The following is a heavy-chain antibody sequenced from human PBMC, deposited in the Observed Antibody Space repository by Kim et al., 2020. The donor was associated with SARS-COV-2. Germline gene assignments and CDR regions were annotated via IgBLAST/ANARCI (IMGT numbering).Heavy chain of an antibody. J-gene: IGHJ4*02. V-gene: IGHV4-59*08. D-gene: IGHD6-19*01. CDR3: ARHFSSGWYLRLDY. Sequence: NTSLKSRVTISVDTSKNQFSLKLSSVTAADTAVYYCARHFSSGWYLRLDYWGQGTLVTVSS.